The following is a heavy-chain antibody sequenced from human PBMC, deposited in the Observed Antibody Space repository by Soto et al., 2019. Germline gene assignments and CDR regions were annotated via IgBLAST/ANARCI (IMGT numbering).Heavy chain of an antibody. Sequence: PGGSLRLSCSASGFIFINYAVHWVRQTPGKGLEYVSTISGNGDTTYYADSVKGTFTISRDNSKNTLYLQMSSLRIEDTAVYYCVKPPAYYYDSVAYYSAWGQGTLVTVSS. V-gene: IGHV3-64D*06. CDR2: ISGNGDTT. CDR1: GFIFINYA. CDR3: VKPPAYYYDSVAYYSA. J-gene: IGHJ5*02. D-gene: IGHD3-22*01.